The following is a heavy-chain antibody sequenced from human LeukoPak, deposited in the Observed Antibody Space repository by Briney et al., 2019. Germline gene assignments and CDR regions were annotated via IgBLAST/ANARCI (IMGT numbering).Heavy chain of an antibody. D-gene: IGHD6-19*01. CDR3: ARDLWSTYGSGHRDRFDY. J-gene: IGHJ4*02. CDR2: ISSSGSTI. V-gene: IGHV3-48*03. CDR1: GFTFSSYE. Sequence: GGSLRLSCAASGFTFSSYEMNWVRQAPGKGLEWVSYISSSGSTIYYADSVKGRFTISRDNAKNSLYLQMNSLRAEDTAVYYCARDLWSTYGSGHRDRFDYWGQGTLVTVSS.